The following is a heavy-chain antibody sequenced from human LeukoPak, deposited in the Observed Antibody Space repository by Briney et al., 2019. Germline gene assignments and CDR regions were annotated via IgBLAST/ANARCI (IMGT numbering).Heavy chain of an antibody. CDR1: GFTFSSYN. CDR3: AKELLDGGVFDY. CDR2: ISSGSSYI. D-gene: IGHD3-16*01. V-gene: IGHV3-21*04. J-gene: IGHJ4*02. Sequence: RSGGSLRPSCAASGFTFSSYNMNWVRQSPGKGLEWVSSISSGSSYIYYADSVKGRFTISRDNSKNTLYLQMNSLRAEDTAVYYCAKELLDGGVFDYWGQGPLVTVSS.